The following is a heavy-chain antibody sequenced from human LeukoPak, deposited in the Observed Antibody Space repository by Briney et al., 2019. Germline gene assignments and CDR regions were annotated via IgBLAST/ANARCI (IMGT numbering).Heavy chain of an antibody. CDR2: MYTSGST. J-gene: IGHJ2*01. V-gene: IGHV4-61*02. Sequence: SQTLSLTCTVSGVSSGTYYLNWIRQSAGKGLEWIGRMYTSGSTNYNPSLKNRVTISVDTSKSQFSLNLSSVTAADTAIDYCARSLGDYFRWYFDLWGRGTLVTVSS. CDR1: GVSSGTYY. CDR3: ARSLGDYFRWYFDL. D-gene: IGHD4-17*01.